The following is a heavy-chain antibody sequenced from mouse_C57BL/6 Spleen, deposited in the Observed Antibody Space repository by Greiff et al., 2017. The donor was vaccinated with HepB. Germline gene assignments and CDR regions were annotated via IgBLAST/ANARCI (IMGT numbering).Heavy chain of an antibody. CDR2: ISSGSSTI. J-gene: IGHJ4*01. CDR3: ARELIYYDYDVGAMDY. D-gene: IGHD2-4*01. V-gene: IGHV5-17*01. CDR1: GFTFSDYG. Sequence: VHVKQSGGGLVKPGGSLKLSCAASGFTFSDYGMHWVRQAPEKGLEWVAYISSGSSTIYYADTVKGRFTISRDNAKNTLFLQMTSLRSEDTAMYYCARELIYYDYDVGAMDYWGQGTSVTVSS.